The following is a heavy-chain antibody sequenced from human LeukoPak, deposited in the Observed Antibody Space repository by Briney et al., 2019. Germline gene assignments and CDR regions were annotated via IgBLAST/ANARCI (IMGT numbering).Heavy chain of an antibody. V-gene: IGHV3-30-3*01. CDR3: AKDSGYYDSSGYYSHFDYFDY. D-gene: IGHD3-22*01. CDR1: GFTFSSYA. CDR2: ISNDGGNK. J-gene: IGHJ4*02. Sequence: GSLRLSCAASGFTFSSYAMHWVRQAPGKGLEWVAVISNDGGNKYFADSVKGRFTISRDNSKNTLYLQMNSLRAEDTAVYYCAKDSGYYDSSGYYSHFDYFDYWGQGTLVTVSS.